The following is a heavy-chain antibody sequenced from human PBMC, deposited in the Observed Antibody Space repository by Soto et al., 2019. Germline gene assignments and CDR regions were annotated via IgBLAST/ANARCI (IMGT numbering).Heavy chain of an antibody. J-gene: IGHJ4*02. V-gene: IGHV1-2*02. CDR2: INPNSGGT. CDR1: GYTFTGYY. CDR3: AREPACSGGSCYSVHFDY. D-gene: IGHD2-15*01. Sequence: ASVKVSCKPSGYTFTGYYIHWVRQAPGQGLEWMGWINPNSGGTNYAQKFQGRVTMTRDTSISTAYMELSRLRSDDTAVYYCAREPACSGGSCYSVHFDYWGQGTLVTVSS.